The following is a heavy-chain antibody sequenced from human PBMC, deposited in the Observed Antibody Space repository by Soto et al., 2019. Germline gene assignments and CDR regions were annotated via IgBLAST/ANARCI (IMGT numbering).Heavy chain of an antibody. J-gene: IGHJ4*02. CDR3: AKAGGAAGTVDYFDY. D-gene: IGHD6-13*01. V-gene: IGHV3-23*01. Sequence: LRLSCAASGFTFNNYAINWVRQSPGKGLEWVSVISGSAGSTYYAGSVKGRFTITRDNSKNTLYLQMSSLRAEDTAVYYCAKAGGAAGTVDYFDYWGQGTLVTVSS. CDR1: GFTFNNYA. CDR2: ISGSAGST.